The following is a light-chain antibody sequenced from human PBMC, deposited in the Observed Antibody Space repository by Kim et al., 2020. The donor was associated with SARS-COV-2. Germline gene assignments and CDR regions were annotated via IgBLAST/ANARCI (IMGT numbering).Light chain of an antibody. CDR3: QQFDTYPFT. J-gene: IGKJ4*01. CDR1: QDMRNH. V-gene: IGKV1-16*01. CDR2: AAT. Sequence: PSVGDRVTISCRASQDMRNHGAWFQQKPGTAPRALIDAATSLHIGVPSRFGGSGYGTDFILTISSLQPEDFATYYCQQFDTYPFTFGGGTKVDIK.